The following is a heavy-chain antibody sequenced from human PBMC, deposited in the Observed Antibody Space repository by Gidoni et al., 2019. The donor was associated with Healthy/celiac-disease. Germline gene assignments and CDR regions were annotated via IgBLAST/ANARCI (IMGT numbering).Heavy chain of an antibody. Sequence: QVQLQESGPGLVKPSEPLSLTCTVSGGSISSYYWSWIRQPPGKGLEWIGYIYYSGSTNYNPSLKSRVTISVDTSKNQFSLKLSSVTAADTAVYYCARDLGFGELLQDNYYYYGMDVWGQGTTVTVSS. J-gene: IGHJ6*02. V-gene: IGHV4-59*01. CDR1: GGSISSYY. CDR3: ARDLGFGELLQDNYYYYGMDV. D-gene: IGHD3-10*01. CDR2: IYYSGST.